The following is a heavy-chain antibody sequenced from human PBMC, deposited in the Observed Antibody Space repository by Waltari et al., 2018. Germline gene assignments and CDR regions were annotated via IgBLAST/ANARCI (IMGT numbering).Heavy chain of an antibody. J-gene: IGHJ4*02. CDR2: MNTKTGKY. CDR1: GYTVTDYS. CDR3: ARWRPPDYGLDN. Sequence: QVQLVQSGSELKKPGTSVKISCKASGYTVTDYSLNWVRQASGQGFEWMAQMNTKTGKYTYAPDFTGRVVVSLDTSDSTAYLEIISLKAEDTVVYYCARWRPPDYGLDNWGQGTLVTVSA. V-gene: IGHV7-4-1*02. D-gene: IGHD4-17*01.